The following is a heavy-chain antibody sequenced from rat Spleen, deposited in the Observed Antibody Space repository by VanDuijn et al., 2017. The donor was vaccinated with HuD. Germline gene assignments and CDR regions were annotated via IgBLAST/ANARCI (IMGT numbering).Heavy chain of an antibody. CDR1: GFTFSNYY. D-gene: IGHD1-10*01. J-gene: IGHJ2*01. CDR2: ISPSGSIS. V-gene: IGHV5-25*01. Sequence: EVQLVESGGGLVQPGRSLKLSCAASGFTFSNYYMAWVRQAPTKGLEWVASISPSGSISNYRNSLKGRFTISRDKAENILYLQIDSLRSEDTATYYCARHRQLEDWGQGVMVTVSS. CDR3: ARHRQLED.